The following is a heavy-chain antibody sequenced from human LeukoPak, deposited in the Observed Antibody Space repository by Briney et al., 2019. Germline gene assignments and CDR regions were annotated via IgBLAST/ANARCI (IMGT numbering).Heavy chain of an antibody. D-gene: IGHD3-3*01. CDR3: ARDQAHYAFWSGYHNWFDP. CDR2: IYYSGST. J-gene: IGHJ5*02. Sequence: SETLSLTCIVPGGSLSSYYWSRIRQPPGKGLEWIGYIYYSGSTNYNPSLKSRVTISVDTSKNQFSLKLSSVTAADTAVYYCARDQAHYAFWSGYHNWFDPWGQGTLVTVSS. V-gene: IGHV4-59*01. CDR1: GGSLSSYY.